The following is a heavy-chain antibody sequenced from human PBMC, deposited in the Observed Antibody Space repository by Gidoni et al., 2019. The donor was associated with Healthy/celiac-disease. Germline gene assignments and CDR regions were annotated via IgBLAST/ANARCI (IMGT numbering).Heavy chain of an antibody. J-gene: IGHJ6*03. CDR1: GGTFSSYA. CDR2: IIPILGIA. Sequence: QVQLVQSGAEVKKPGSSVKVSCKASGGTFSSYAISWVRQAPGQGLEWMGRIIPILGIANYAQKFQGRVTITADKSTSTAYMELSSLRSEDTAVYYCARENYDILTPYYYYYMDVWGKGTTVTVSS. D-gene: IGHD3-9*01. V-gene: IGHV1-69*04. CDR3: ARENYDILTPYYYYYMDV.